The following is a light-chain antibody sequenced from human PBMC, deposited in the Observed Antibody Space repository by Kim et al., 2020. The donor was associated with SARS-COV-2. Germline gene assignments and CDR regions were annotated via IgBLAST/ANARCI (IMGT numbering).Light chain of an antibody. V-gene: IGKV1-9*01. CDR3: QLLGALPPYT. CDR1: QGIGRN. J-gene: IGKJ2*01. Sequence: QLTQSPSSLSASVGDRVTISCRASQGIGRNLAWYQQKPGKAPNLLIYATSTLQRGVPSRFSGSAYGTYFTLTITSLQPEDFATYYCQLLGALPPYTLGQGTKLEI. CDR2: ATS.